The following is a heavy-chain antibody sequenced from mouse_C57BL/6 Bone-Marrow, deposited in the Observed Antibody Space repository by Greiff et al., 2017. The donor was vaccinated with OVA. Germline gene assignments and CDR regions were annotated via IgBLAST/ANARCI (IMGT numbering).Heavy chain of an antibody. D-gene: IGHD2-2*01. Sequence: VQLQQPGAELVMPGASVKLSCKASGYTFTSYWMHWVKQRPGQGLEWIGEIDPSDSYTNYNQKFKGKSTLTVDKSSSTAYMQLSSLTSEDSAGYYCARYGYYWYFDVWGTGTTVTVSS. CDR3: ARYGYYWYFDV. CDR1: GYTFTSYW. J-gene: IGHJ1*03. V-gene: IGHV1-69*01. CDR2: IDPSDSYT.